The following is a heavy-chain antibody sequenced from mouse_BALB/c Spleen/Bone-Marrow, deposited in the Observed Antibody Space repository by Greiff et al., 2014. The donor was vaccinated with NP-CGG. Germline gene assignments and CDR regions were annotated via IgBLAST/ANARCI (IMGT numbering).Heavy chain of an antibody. V-gene: IGHV7-3*02. Sequence: EVKVEESGGGLVQPGGSLRLSYATSGFTFTDYYMSWVRQPPGKALEWLGFIRNKANGYTTEYSASVKGRFTISRDNSQSILYLQMNTLRAGDSATYYCARDKNYGSYWYFDVWGAGTTVTVSS. CDR1: GFTFTDYY. CDR2: IRNKANGYTT. J-gene: IGHJ1*01. CDR3: ARDKNYGSYWYFDV. D-gene: IGHD2-1*01.